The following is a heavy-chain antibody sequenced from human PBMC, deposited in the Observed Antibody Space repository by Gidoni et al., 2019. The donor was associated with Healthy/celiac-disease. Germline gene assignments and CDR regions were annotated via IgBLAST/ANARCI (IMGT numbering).Heavy chain of an antibody. Sequence: EVQLVESGGGLVKPGGYLRLSCAASGFTFSAPIMNWVRQAPGKWLEWVSSSSSGSSYIYDADSVNGRFTISRENAKNSLYLKMNSLRAEDTAVYYCARDAGITMVRGGYNWFDPWGQGTLVTVSS. CDR2: SSSGSSYI. CDR1: GFTFSAPI. D-gene: IGHD3-10*01. J-gene: IGHJ5*02. V-gene: IGHV3-21*01. CDR3: ARDAGITMVRGGYNWFDP.